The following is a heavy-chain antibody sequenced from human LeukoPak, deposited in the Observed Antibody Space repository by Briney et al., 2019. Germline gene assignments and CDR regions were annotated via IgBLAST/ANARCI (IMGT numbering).Heavy chain of an antibody. CDR1: GGSISSYY. CDR2: IYTSGST. CDR3: ARVGFGYGSGSYVDY. Sequence: PSETLSLTCTVSGGSISSYYWSWIRQPAGKGLEWIGRIYTSGSTNYNPSLKSRVTMSVDTSKNQFSLKLSSVTAADTAVYYCARVGFGYGSGSYVDYWGQGTLATVSS. D-gene: IGHD3-10*01. V-gene: IGHV4-4*07. J-gene: IGHJ4*02.